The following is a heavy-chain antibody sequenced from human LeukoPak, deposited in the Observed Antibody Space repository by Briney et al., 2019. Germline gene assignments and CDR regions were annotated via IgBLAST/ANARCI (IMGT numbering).Heavy chain of an antibody. Sequence: GASVKVSCKASGYTFTSYYMHWVRQAPGQGLEWMGIINPSGGSTSYAQKFQGRVTMTRDMSTSTVYTELSSLRSEDTAVYYRARAAMASPYYYYMDVWGKGTTVTVSS. CDR2: INPSGGST. D-gene: IGHD5-18*01. CDR3: ARAAMASPYYYYMDV. J-gene: IGHJ6*03. CDR1: GYTFTSYY. V-gene: IGHV1-46*01.